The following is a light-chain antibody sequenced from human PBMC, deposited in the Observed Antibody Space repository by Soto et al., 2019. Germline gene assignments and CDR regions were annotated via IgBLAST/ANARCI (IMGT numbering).Light chain of an antibody. J-gene: IGLJ1*01. CDR1: SSDIGAYNF. Sequence: QSALTQPAYASGTPGQSIIITSSGTSSDIGAYNFVAWYQQHPGKAPKLIIYGVTNRPSGVSNRFSGSKSGNTASLTISGLQAEDEADYYCTSYTDATTYVVGTGTKVTVL. CDR3: TSYTDATTYV. CDR2: GVT. V-gene: IGLV2-14*01.